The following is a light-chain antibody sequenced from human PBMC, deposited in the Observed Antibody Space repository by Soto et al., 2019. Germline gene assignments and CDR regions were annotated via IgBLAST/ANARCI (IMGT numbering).Light chain of an antibody. CDR3: QQYNSYSLT. V-gene: IGKV1-5*01. CDR1: QSISIW. Sequence: DIQMTQSPSTLSASVGDRVTITCRASQSISIWLAWYQQKPGKAPKLLIYDASSLESGVPSSFSGSGSGTEFTLTISSLQTDDFATYYCQQYNSYSLTFGGGTKVEIK. J-gene: IGKJ4*01. CDR2: DAS.